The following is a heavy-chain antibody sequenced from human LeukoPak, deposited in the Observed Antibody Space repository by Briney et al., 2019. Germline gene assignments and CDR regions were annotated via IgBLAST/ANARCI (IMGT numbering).Heavy chain of an antibody. J-gene: IGHJ4*02. CDR3: ATAMVRGVMGYFDY. D-gene: IGHD3-10*01. CDR2: IIPIFGTA. Sequence: GASVKVSCKASGGTFSSYAISWVRQAPGQGLEWMGGIIPIFGTANYAQKFQGRVTITADKSTSTAYMELSSLGSEDTAVYYCATAMVRGVMGYFDYWGQGTLVTVSS. V-gene: IGHV1-69*06. CDR1: GGTFSSYA.